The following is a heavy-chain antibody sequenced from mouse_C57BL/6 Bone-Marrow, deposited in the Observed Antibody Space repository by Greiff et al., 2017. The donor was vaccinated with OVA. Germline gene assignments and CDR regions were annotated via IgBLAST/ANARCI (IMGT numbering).Heavy chain of an antibody. CDR2: ISSGGSYT. CDR1: GFTFSSYG. V-gene: IGHV5-6*01. J-gene: IGHJ2*01. Sequence: EVQGVESGGDLVKPGGSLKLSCAASGFTFSSYGMSWVRQTPDKRLEWVATISSGGSYTYYPDSVKGRFTISRDNAKNTLYLQMSSLKSEDTAMYYCARRGRADYWGQGTTLTVSS. CDR3: ARRGRADY. D-gene: IGHD3-3*01.